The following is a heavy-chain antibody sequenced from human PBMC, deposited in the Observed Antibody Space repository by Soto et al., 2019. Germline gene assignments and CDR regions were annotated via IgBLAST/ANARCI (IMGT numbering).Heavy chain of an antibody. J-gene: IGHJ6*02. V-gene: IGHV1-69*06. Sequence: VKVSCQASGGTFSSYAISWVRQAPGQGLEWMGGIIPIFGTANYAQKFQGRVTITADKSTSTAYMELSSLRSDDTAVYYCARSGGSGSYYPTYYYYYYGMDVWGQGTTVTVSS. CDR1: GGTFSSYA. CDR3: ARSGGSGSYYPTYYYYYYGMDV. CDR2: IIPIFGTA. D-gene: IGHD3-10*01.